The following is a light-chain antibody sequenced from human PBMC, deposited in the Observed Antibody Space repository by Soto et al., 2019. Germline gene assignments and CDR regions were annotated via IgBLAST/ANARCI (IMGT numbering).Light chain of an antibody. J-gene: IGKJ4*01. CDR2: ETS. V-gene: IGKV3D-20*02. Sequence: EIVLTQSPGTLSLSPGDSATLSCTASQSVSAGYFAWYQQKPGQAPRLIIYETSSRMTGIPDRFSGSGSGTDFTLTISSLEPEDFAIYYCQQREDWPRAFGGGTKVEFK. CDR1: QSVSAGY. CDR3: QQREDWPRA.